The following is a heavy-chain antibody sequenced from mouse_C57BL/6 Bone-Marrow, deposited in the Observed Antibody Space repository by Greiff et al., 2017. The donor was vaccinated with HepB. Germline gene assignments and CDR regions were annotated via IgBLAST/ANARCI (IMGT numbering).Heavy chain of an antibody. V-gene: IGHV14-4*01. CDR1: GFNIKDDY. Sequence: EVQLVESGAELVRPGASVKLSCTASGFNIKDDYMHWVKQRPEQGLEWIGWIDPENGDTEYASKFQGKATITADTSSNTAYLQLSSLTSEDTAVYYCTTSGGVDYWGQGTTLTVSS. J-gene: IGHJ2*01. CDR3: TTSGGVDY. CDR2: IDPENGDT.